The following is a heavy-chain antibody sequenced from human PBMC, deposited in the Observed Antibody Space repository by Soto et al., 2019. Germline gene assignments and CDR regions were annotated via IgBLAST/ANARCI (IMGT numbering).Heavy chain of an antibody. CDR3: ARAGGYCSGGSCYPGAFDI. CDR1: GGTFSSYT. D-gene: IGHD2-15*01. Sequence: GASVKVSCKASGGTFSSYTISWVRQAPGQGLEWMGRIIPILGIANYAQKFQGRVTITADKSTSTAYMELSSLRSEDTAVYYCARAGGYCSGGSCYPGAFDIWGQGTMVTVSS. J-gene: IGHJ3*02. V-gene: IGHV1-69*02. CDR2: IIPILGIA.